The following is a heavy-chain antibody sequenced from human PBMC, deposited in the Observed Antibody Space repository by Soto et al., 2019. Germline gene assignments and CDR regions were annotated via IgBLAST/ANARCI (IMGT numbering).Heavy chain of an antibody. CDR1: GFSFNNYA. V-gene: IGHV3-48*04. Sequence: EVQLVESGGGLIQPGGSLRLSCAASGFSFNNYAMNWVRQAPGKGLEWISYISSSSSRIYYADSVKGRFTLSRDNAKNSLYLQINSLRADDAAVYYCASDPGIGAAGMDYWGQGTLVTVSS. CDR2: ISSSSSRI. D-gene: IGHD6-25*01. CDR3: ASDPGIGAAGMDY. J-gene: IGHJ4*02.